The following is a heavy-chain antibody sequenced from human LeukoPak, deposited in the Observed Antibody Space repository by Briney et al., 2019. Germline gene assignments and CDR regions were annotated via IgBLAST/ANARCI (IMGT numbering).Heavy chain of an antibody. J-gene: IGHJ6*04. V-gene: IGHV3-30*04. CDR1: GFTFSSYA. Sequence: GGSLRLSCAASGFTFSSYAMHWVRQAPGKGLEWVAVISYDGSNKYHADSVKGRFTISRDNSKNTLYLQMNSLRAEDTAVYYCARELGRGSGSLYYGMDVWGKGTTVTVSS. D-gene: IGHD3-10*01. CDR3: ARELGRGSGSLYYGMDV. CDR2: ISYDGSNK.